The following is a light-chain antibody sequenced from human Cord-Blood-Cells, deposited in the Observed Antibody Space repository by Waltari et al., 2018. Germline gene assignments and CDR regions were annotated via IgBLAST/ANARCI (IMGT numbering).Light chain of an antibody. CDR2: GKN. CDR3: NSRDSSGNHWV. CDR1: SLRSYY. Sequence: SSELTQDPAVSVALGQTVRITCQGDSLRSYYASWYQQKPGQASVLVIYGKNNRPSGIPDRFSGSSSGNTASLPITGAQAEDEADYDCNSRDSSGNHWVFGGGTKLTVL. V-gene: IGLV3-19*01. J-gene: IGLJ3*02.